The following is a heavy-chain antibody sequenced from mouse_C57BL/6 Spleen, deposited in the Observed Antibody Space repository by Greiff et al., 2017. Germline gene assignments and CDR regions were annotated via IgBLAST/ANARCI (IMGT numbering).Heavy chain of an antibody. CDR1: GYTFTSYW. D-gene: IGHD2-9*01. CDR3: ARPFYGHDEDWFAY. Sequence: QVQLQQSGAELVKPGASVKLSCKASGYTFTSYWMHWVKQRPGQGLEWIGMIHPNSGSTNYNEKFKSKATLTVDKSSSTAYMQLSSLTSEDSAVYYCARPFYGHDEDWFAYWGQGTLGTVSA. J-gene: IGHJ3*01. V-gene: IGHV1-64*01. CDR2: IHPNSGST.